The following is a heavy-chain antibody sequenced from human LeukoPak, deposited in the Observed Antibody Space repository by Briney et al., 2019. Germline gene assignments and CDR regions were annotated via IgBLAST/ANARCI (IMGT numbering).Heavy chain of an antibody. CDR3: ARHEFLEWLSIYYMDV. J-gene: IGHJ6*03. V-gene: IGHV4-4*07. Sequence: PSETLSLTCTVSGGSISSYYWSWIRQPAGKGLEWLGRIYTSGSTYYNPSLKSRVTISVDTSKNQFSLKLSSVTAADTAVYYCARHEFLEWLSIYYMDVWGKGTTVTVSS. CDR1: GGSISSYY. D-gene: IGHD3-3*01. CDR2: IYTSGST.